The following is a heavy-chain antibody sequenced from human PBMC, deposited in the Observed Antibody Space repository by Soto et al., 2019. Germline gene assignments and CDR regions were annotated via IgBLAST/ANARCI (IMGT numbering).Heavy chain of an antibody. J-gene: IGHJ6*04. Sequence: LTCTVSWGTIRSGDGYWIWKRQAPGKGLEWIGYIYYSGSTYYNPSLKSRVTISVDTSKNQFSLKLSSVTAVNTVLYNCDRLLEWGNGRDVWVKGTTDPGSS. CDR2: IYYSGST. D-gene: IGHD1-26*01. CDR1: WGTIRSGDGY. V-gene: IGHV4-30-4*08. CDR3: DRLLEWGNGRDV.